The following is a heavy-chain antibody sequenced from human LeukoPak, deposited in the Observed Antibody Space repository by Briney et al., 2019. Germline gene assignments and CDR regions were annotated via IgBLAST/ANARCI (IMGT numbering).Heavy chain of an antibody. CDR3: ARDVSDAFDI. V-gene: IGHV1-46*01. CDR2: INPSGDDT. J-gene: IGHJ3*02. Sequence: ASVKVSCKASGYTFTSYYMHWVRQAPGQGLEWMGIINPSGDDTSYAQKFRGRVTMTRDTSTSTVYMDLSSLTSEDTAVYYCARDVSDAFDIWGQGTMVTVSS. CDR1: GYTFTSYY.